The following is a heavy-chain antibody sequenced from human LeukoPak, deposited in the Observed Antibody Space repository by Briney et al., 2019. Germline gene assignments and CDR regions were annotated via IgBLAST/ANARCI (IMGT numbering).Heavy chain of an antibody. CDR3: VKGSAYFYGSGTHFDY. CDR2: IGSSGDNT. Sequence: GGSLRLSCSASGLTFASYAMYWVRQAPGKGLEYVSAIGSSGDNTHYADSVKGRFTISRDNSKNTLYLQMSSLRAEDTAVYYCVKGSAYFYGSGTHFDYWGQGTLVTVSS. J-gene: IGHJ4*02. V-gene: IGHV3-64D*06. CDR1: GLTFASYA. D-gene: IGHD3-10*01.